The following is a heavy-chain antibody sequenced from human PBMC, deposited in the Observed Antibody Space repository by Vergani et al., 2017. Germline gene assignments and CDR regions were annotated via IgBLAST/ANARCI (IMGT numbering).Heavy chain of an antibody. J-gene: IGHJ4*02. CDR3: AIGTTVRSTDY. D-gene: IGHD4-17*01. CDR2: INPNSGGT. CDR1: GYTFTGYY. Sequence: QVQLVQSGAEVEKPGASVKVSCKASGYTFTGYYMHWVRQAPGQGLEWMGWINPNSGGTNYEQKFQGWVTMTRDTSISTAYMELSRLRSDYSAVYYFAIGTTVRSTDYWGQGTLVTVSS. V-gene: IGHV1-2*04.